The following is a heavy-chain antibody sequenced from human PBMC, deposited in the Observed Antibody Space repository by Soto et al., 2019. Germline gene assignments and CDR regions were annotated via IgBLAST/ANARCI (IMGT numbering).Heavy chain of an antibody. Sequence: ASVKGSCKASGYTFTSYDIDWVRQATGQGLEWMGWMNPNSGNTGYAQKFQGRVTMTRNTSISTAYMELSSLRSEDTAVYYCARGIVVVPAAMRGYYYYYMDVWGKGTTVTVSS. CDR2: MNPNSGNT. V-gene: IGHV1-8*01. CDR3: ARGIVVVPAAMRGYYYYYMDV. J-gene: IGHJ6*03. CDR1: GYTFTSYD. D-gene: IGHD2-2*01.